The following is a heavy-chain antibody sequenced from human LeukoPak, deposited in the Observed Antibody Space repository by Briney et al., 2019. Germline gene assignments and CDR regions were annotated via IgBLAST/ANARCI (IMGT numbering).Heavy chain of an antibody. D-gene: IGHD4-17*01. J-gene: IGHJ4*02. V-gene: IGHV4-34*01. CDR2: INHSGST. CDR1: GGSFSGYY. Sequence: PSETLSLTCAVYGGSFSGYYWSWIRQPPGKGLEWIGEINHSGSTNYNPSLKSRVTISVDTPKNQFSLKLSSVTAADTAVYYCARHDYGDFDYWGQGTLVTVSS. CDR3: ARHDYGDFDY.